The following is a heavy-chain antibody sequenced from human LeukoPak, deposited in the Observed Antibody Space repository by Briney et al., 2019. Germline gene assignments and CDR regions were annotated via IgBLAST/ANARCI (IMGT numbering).Heavy chain of an antibody. J-gene: IGHJ4*02. V-gene: IGHV3-21*01. CDR2: IASNSEYT. CDR3: VRSITTFGMIIDRFDY. Sequence: PGGSLRLSCAASGFVFSSYSLNWVRQAPGKGPEGCSCIASNSEYTHYADSVKGRFTISRDSAKNSLYLQMNNLRADDTAVYYCVRSITTFGMIIDRFDYWGQGILVIVSS. CDR1: GFVFSSYS. D-gene: IGHD3-3*01.